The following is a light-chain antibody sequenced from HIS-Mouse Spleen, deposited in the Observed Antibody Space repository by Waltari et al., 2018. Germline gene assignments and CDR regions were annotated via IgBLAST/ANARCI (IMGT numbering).Light chain of an antibody. CDR3: CSYAGSSTYWV. V-gene: IGLV2-23*01. Sequence: QSALTQPASVSGSPGQSITISCTGTSSDVGGYNLVPWYQPHPGKAPKLMIYEGSKRPSGVSNRFSGSKSGNTASLTISGLQAEDEADYYCCSYAGSSTYWVFGGGTKLTVL. J-gene: IGLJ3*02. CDR1: SSDVGGYNL. CDR2: EGS.